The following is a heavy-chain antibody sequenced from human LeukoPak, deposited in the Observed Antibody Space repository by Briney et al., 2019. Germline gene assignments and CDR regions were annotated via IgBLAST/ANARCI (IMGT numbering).Heavy chain of an antibody. Sequence: PGGTLRLSCAASGFTFSSHGMNWVRQAPGKGLEWGSYISSSGSTIYYADSVKGRFTISRDNAKNSLYLQMNSLRAEDTAVYYCAELGITMIGGVWGKGTTVTISS. CDR3: AELGITMIGGV. D-gene: IGHD3-10*02. CDR2: ISSSGSTI. CDR1: GFTFSSHG. J-gene: IGHJ6*04. V-gene: IGHV3-48*04.